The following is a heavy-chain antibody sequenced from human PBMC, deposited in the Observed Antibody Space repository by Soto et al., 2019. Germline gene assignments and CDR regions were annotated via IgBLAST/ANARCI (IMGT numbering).Heavy chain of an antibody. CDR2: IKTKTDGGTT. Sequence: GGSLILSCTASGFTFSNSLMSWVRQAPGKGLEWVGRIKTKTDGGTTDYAAPVKGRFTISRDDSKNTLYRQMNSLKTEDTAVYYCTTEGPGYCSSTSCSHFDYWGQGTLVTVSS. V-gene: IGHV3-15*01. CDR3: TTEGPGYCSSTSCSHFDY. J-gene: IGHJ4*02. D-gene: IGHD2-2*01. CDR1: GFTFSNSL.